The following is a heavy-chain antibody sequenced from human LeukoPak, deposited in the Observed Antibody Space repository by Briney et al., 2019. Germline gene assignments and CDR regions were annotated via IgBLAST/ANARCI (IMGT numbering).Heavy chain of an antibody. J-gene: IGHJ4*02. D-gene: IGHD2-2*02. CDR2: INHSGST. V-gene: IGHV4-34*01. Sequence: SETLSLTCAVYGGSFSGYYWSWIRQPPGKGLEWIGEINHSGSTNYNPSLKSRVTISVDTSKNQFSLKLSSVTAADTAVYYCARMGGYCGSTSCYRAFFYFDYWGQGTLVTVSS. CDR3: ARMGGYCGSTSCYRAFFYFDY. CDR1: GGSFSGYY.